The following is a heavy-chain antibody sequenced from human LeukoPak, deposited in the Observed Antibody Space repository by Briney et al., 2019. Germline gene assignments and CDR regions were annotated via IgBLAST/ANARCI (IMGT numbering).Heavy chain of an antibody. D-gene: IGHD3-3*01. J-gene: IGHJ6*02. V-gene: IGHV3-30*18. Sequence: GGSLRLSCAASGFTFSSYGMHWLRQAPGKRLEWVAVISYDGSNKYYADSVKGRFTISRDNSKNTLYLQMNSLRAEDTAVYYCAKITEWLSPYYYGMDVWGQGTTVTVSS. CDR1: GFTFSSYG. CDR2: ISYDGSNK. CDR3: AKITEWLSPYYYGMDV.